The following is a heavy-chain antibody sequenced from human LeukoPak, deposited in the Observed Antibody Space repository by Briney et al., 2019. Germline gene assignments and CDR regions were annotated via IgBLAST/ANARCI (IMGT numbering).Heavy chain of an antibody. CDR3: ARDPYSGRYGDYYYYYMDV. Sequence: GGSLRLSCAASGFTFSSYNMNWVRQAPGKGLEWVSSITSSSSYIYYADSVKGRFTISNNAKNSLYLQTNSLRAEDTAVYYCARDPYSGRYGDYYYYYMDVWGKGTTVTISS. CDR1: GFTFSSYN. D-gene: IGHD1-26*01. J-gene: IGHJ6*03. V-gene: IGHV3-21*01. CDR2: ITSSSSYI.